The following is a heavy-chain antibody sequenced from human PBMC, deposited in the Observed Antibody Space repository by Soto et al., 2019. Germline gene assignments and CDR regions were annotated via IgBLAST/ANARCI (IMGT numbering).Heavy chain of an antibody. CDR1: GYTFTSYA. CDR2: INTNTGNP. D-gene: IGHD3-22*01. CDR3: AKGESSVSARDFDP. J-gene: IGHJ5*02. V-gene: IGHV7-4-1*01. Sequence: ASVKVSCKASGYTFTSYAMNWVRQAPGQGLEWMGWINTNTGNPTYAQGFTGRFVFSLDTSVSTAYLQICSLKAEDTAVYYCAKGESSVSARDFDPWGQGTLVTVSS.